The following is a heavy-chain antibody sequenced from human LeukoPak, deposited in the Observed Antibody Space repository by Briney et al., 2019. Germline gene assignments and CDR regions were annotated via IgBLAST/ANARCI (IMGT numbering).Heavy chain of an antibody. CDR1: GFTFSSYA. CDR2: ISDDGGIK. CDR3: ARAMTTFTPLDY. Sequence: PGGSLRLSCAASGFTFSSYAMHWVRQAPGKGLEWVAVISDDGGIKLYTDSVKGRFSISRDNSKDRMSLEMNSLRAEDTAVYYCARAMTTFTPLDYWGQGTLVTVSS. D-gene: IGHD4-11*01. V-gene: IGHV3-30-3*01. J-gene: IGHJ4*02.